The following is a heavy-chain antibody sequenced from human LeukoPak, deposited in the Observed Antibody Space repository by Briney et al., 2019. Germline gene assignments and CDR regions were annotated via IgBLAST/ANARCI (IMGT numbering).Heavy chain of an antibody. Sequence: SETRSLTCTVSGGSISSSSYHWGWIRQPPGKGLEWIGSIYYSGSTYYNPSLKSRVTISVDTSKNQFSLKLSSVTAADTAVYYCARERASGGYGAFDIWGQGTMVTVSS. D-gene: IGHD3-22*01. J-gene: IGHJ3*02. CDR1: GGSISSSSYH. V-gene: IGHV4-39*07. CDR3: ARERASGGYGAFDI. CDR2: IYYSGST.